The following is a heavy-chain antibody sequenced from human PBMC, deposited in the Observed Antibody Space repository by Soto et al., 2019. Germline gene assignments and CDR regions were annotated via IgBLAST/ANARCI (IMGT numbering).Heavy chain of an antibody. Sequence: ASVKVSCKASGYTFTGYYMHWVRQAPGQGLEWMGWINPNSGGTNYAQKFQGWVTMTRDTSISTAYMELSRLRSDDTAVYYCARDGGQQLVYYYYYYGLDVGGQGTTVPVSS. J-gene: IGHJ6*01. CDR1: GYTFTGYY. CDR3: ARDGGQQLVYYYYYYGLDV. D-gene: IGHD6-13*01. CDR2: INPNSGGT. V-gene: IGHV1-2*04.